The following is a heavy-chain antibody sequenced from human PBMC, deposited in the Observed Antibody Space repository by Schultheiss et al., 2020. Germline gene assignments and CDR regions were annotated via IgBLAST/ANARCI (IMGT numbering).Heavy chain of an antibody. CDR1: GFTFSNAW. J-gene: IGHJ3*02. D-gene: IGHD1-26*01. CDR2: ISGSGGST. Sequence: GGSLRLSCAASGFTFSNAWMSWVRQAPGKGLEWVSAISGSGGSTYYADSVKGRFTISRDNAKNSLYLQMNSLKTEDTAVYYCARDVGGSYPRGAAFDIWGQGTMVTVSS. V-gene: IGHV3-21*04. CDR3: ARDVGGSYPRGAAFDI.